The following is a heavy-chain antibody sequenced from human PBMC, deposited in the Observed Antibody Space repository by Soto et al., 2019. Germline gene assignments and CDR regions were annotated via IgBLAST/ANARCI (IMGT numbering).Heavy chain of an antibody. J-gene: IGHJ1*01. D-gene: IGHD3-10*01. CDR1: GGSLSSSHYF. CDR3: ARYGGMVHRDQPAY. CDR2: VHSSGRT. V-gene: IGHV4-39*01. Sequence: SETPSPTCTASGGSLSSSHYFLAWVRPPPGKGLDGIGSVHSSGRTSYNPSLESRVSVSMDTSENQISLKVNSVTAADTAVYYCARYGGMVHRDQPAYWGPGTLVTVSS.